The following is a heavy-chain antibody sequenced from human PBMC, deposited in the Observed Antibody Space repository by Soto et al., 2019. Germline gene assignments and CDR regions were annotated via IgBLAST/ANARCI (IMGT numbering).Heavy chain of an antibody. V-gene: IGHV3-30*18. J-gene: IGHJ4*02. CDR3: AKDREYYDILTGPDY. CDR1: GFTFSSYG. CDR2: ISYDGSNK. D-gene: IGHD3-9*01. Sequence: GGSLRLSCAASGFTFSSYGMHWVRQAPGKGLEWVAVISYDGSNKYYADSVKGRFTISRDNSKNTLYLQMNSLRAGDTAVYYCAKDREYYDILTGPDYWGQGTLVTVSS.